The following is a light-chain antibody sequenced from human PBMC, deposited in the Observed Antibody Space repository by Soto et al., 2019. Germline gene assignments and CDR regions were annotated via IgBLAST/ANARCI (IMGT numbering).Light chain of an antibody. CDR2: GNS. V-gene: IGLV1-40*01. CDR3: QSYDSSLSGYV. Sequence: QLVLTQPPSVSGAPGQRVTISRTGSSSNIGAGYDVHWYQQLPGTAPKLLIYGNSNRPSGVPDRFSGSKSGTSASLAITGLQAEDEADYYCQSYDSSLSGYVFGTGTKLTVL. J-gene: IGLJ1*01. CDR1: SSNIGAGYD.